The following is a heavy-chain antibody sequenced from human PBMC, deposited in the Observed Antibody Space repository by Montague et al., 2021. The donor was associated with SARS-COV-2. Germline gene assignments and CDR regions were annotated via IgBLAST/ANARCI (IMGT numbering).Heavy chain of an antibody. D-gene: IGHD6-25*01. CDR1: GGSISTDCYF. J-gene: IGHJ5*02. CDR3: ARLICSGACTWFDP. V-gene: IGHV4-39*01. Sequence: SETLSLTCTVSGGSISTDCYFWVWKPQRPGQGLVHIGSIHYTASTNSTLHNRRAIMSTNTANNLSFLPLSSVTAADTAVYYSARLICSGACTWFDPWGQGTLVTVSS. CDR2: IHYTAST.